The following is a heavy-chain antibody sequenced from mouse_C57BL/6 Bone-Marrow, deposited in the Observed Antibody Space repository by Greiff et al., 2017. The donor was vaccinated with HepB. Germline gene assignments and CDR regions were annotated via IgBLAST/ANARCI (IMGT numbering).Heavy chain of an antibody. Sequence: EVQLVESGPELVKPGDSVKISCKASGYSFTGYFMNWVMQSHGKSLEWIGRINPYNGDTFYNQKFKGKATLTVDKSSSTAHMELRSLTSEDSAVYYCAQNYYGSSYYFDYWGQGTTLTVSS. D-gene: IGHD1-1*01. CDR2: INPYNGDT. CDR3: AQNYYGSSYYFDY. J-gene: IGHJ2*01. V-gene: IGHV1-20*01. CDR1: GYSFTGYF.